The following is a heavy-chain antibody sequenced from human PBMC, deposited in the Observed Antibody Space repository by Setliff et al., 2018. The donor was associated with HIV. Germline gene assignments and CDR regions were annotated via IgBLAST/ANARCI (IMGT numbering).Heavy chain of an antibody. CDR3: VRRGGGYEDSSGYLWAHDY. D-gene: IGHD3-22*01. V-gene: IGHV3-7*01. CDR1: GFNLSTYS. J-gene: IGHJ4*02. Sequence: GGSLRLSCAASGFNLSTYSMNWVRQAPGKGLEWVANIKQDGSEKYYVDSVKGRFTISRDNAQNLLYLQMNSLRAEDTAVYYCVRRGGGYEDSSGYLWAHDYWGQGTLVTVSS. CDR2: IKQDGSEK.